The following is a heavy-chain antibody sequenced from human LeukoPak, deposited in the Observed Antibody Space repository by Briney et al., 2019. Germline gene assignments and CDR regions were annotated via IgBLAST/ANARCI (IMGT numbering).Heavy chain of an antibody. CDR3: AREAGQWLAEYYFDY. D-gene: IGHD6-19*01. V-gene: IGHV3-48*01. CDR2: IDTGTSTI. J-gene: IGHJ4*02. Sequence: PGGSLRLPCAASGFTFSTYSMNWVREAPGKVLEWVSYIDTGTSTIYYADSVKGRFTISRDNAKNSLYLQMNSLRAEDTAVYYCAREAGQWLAEYYFDYWGQGTLVTVSS. CDR1: GFTFSTYS.